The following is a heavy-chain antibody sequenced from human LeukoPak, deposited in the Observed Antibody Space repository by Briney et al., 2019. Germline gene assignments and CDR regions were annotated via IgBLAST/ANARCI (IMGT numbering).Heavy chain of an antibody. J-gene: IGHJ4*02. V-gene: IGHV3-23*01. CDR3: AKLGGNVAF. CDR1: GFTFSSYD. CDR2: INGGGGST. D-gene: IGHD4-23*01. Sequence: GGSLRLSCAASGFTFSSYDMSWVRQAPGKGLVWVSSINGGGGSTYYADSVKGLFTISRDNSNNTLYLQMNSLRAEDTAVYYCAKLGGNVAFWGQGTLVTVSS.